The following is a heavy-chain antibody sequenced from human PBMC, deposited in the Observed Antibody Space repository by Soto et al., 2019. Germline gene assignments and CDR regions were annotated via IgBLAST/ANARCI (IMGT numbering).Heavy chain of an antibody. V-gene: IGHV1-69*12. Sequence: QVQLVQSGAEVKKPGSSVKVSCKASGGTFSSYAISWVRQAPGQGPEWMGGIIPIFGTANYAQKFQGRVTITADESTSTAYMELSSLRSEETAVYYCASPKSAYNLHFRLDLWGRGTLVTVSS. CDR1: GGTFSSYA. J-gene: IGHJ2*01. CDR2: IIPIFGTA. D-gene: IGHD1-1*01. CDR3: ASPKSAYNLHFRLDL.